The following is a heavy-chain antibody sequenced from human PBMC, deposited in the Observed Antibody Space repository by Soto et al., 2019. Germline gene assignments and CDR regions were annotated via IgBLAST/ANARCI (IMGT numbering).Heavy chain of an antibody. D-gene: IGHD6-13*01. Sequence: QLQLQESGPGLVKPSETLSLTCTVSGGSISSSSYYWGWIRQPPGKGLEWIGSIYYSGSTYYNPSLKSRXXIXVXXSKNQFSLKLSSVTAADTAVYYCARLIAAAGDFDYWGQGTLVTVSS. CDR1: GGSISSSSYY. CDR3: ARLIAAAGDFDY. CDR2: IYYSGST. J-gene: IGHJ4*02. V-gene: IGHV4-39*01.